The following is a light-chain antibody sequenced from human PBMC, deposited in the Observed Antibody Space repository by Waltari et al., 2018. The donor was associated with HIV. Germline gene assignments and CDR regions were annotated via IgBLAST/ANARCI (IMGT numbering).Light chain of an antibody. Sequence: QSVLTQPASVSGSPGQSISISCTGTDRELGFSNFVSWYQHLPGKAPRLILYRGTARASGISSRFSASKSGNTASLSISGLQLEDEGDYYCTSYSYSHHFAFGGGTTLTVL. CDR1: DRELGFSNF. J-gene: IGLJ3*02. CDR3: TSYSYSHHFA. V-gene: IGLV2-14*01. CDR2: RGT.